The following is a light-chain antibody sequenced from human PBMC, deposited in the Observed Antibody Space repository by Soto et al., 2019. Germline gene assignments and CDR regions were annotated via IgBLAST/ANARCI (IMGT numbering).Light chain of an antibody. CDR1: SSNIGSNY. CDR3: AAWDDSLSGWV. V-gene: IGLV1-47*01. Sequence: QSVLTQPPSASGTPGQRVTISCSGSSSNIGSNYVYWYQQLPGTAPKLLIYRNNQRPSGVPDRFSGSKSGTSASLAISGLRSEDEAVYYCAAWDDSLSGWVFRGGTKLTVL. J-gene: IGLJ3*02. CDR2: RNN.